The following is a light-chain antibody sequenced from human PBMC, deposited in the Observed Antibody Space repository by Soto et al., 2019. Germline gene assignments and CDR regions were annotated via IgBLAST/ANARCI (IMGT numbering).Light chain of an antibody. CDR1: QSIRSD. J-gene: IGKJ3*01. Sequence: EIVMTQSPATLSVSPGERSTLSCRARQSIRSDLAWYQQRPGQAPRLLXYDASTSAAGIPARFIGSGSGTEFTLTISSLQSEDFAVYHCQQYNNWHPYTFGPGTKVDIK. V-gene: IGKV3-15*01. CDR3: QQYNNWHPYT. CDR2: DAS.